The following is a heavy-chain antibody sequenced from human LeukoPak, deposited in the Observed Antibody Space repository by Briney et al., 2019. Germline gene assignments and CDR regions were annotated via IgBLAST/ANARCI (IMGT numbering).Heavy chain of an antibody. Sequence: TSQTLSLTCTVSGGSISSGDYYWGWIRQPPGKGLEWIVYIYYSGSTYYNPSLKSRVTISVDTSKNRFSLKVSSVTAADTAVYYCARGQTASDAFDIWGQGTMVTVSS. CDR3: ARGQTASDAFDI. CDR1: GGSISSGDYY. J-gene: IGHJ3*02. CDR2: IYYSGST. V-gene: IGHV4-30-4*01.